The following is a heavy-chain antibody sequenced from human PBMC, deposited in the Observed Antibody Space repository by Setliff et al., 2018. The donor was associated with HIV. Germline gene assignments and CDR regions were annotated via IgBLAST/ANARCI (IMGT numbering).Heavy chain of an antibody. CDR1: GYTFINYH. Sequence: ASVKVSCKASGYTFINYHITWVRQAPGQGLEWVGSISASSVNTNYTQGRVTMTTDISTSTAYMELRSLRSADSAVYYCARVPVSNYYYMDVWGKGTTVTVS. CDR3: ARVPVSNYYYMDV. CDR2: ISASSVNT. V-gene: IGHV1-18*01. J-gene: IGHJ6*03.